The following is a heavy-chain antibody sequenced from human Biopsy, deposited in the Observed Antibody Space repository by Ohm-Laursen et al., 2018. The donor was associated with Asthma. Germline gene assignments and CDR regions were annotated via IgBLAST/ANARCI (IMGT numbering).Heavy chain of an antibody. J-gene: IGHJ6*02. CDR2: IAWDGINS. CDR1: GFTFSTYG. D-gene: IGHD2-21*01. V-gene: IGHV3-30*03. CDR3: ARAGESDLVGGLDV. Sequence: SLRLSCAASGFTFSTYGMHWVRQAPGKGLEWVAYIAWDGINSYYADSVKGRFAISRDNSRNTLYLQKNSLRADDTAVYYCARAGESDLVGGLDVWGQGTTVIVS.